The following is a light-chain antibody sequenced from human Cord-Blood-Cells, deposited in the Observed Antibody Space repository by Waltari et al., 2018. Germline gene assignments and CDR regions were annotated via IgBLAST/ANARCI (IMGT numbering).Light chain of an antibody. CDR1: NIGSKS. CDR3: QVWDSSSDHPV. J-gene: IGLJ2*01. V-gene: IGLV3-21*04. CDR2: YDS. Sequence: SYVLTQPPSVSVAPGKTARITCGGNNIGSKSVHWYQQKPGQAPVLVIYYDSDRPPGVPARCSGSNSGNTATLTISRVEAGDEADYYCQVWDSSSDHPVFGGGTKLTVL.